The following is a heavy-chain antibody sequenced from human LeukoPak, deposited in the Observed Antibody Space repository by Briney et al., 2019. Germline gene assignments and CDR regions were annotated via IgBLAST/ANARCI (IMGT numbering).Heavy chain of an antibody. CDR1: GGSISSYY. V-gene: IGHV4-59*01. CDR3: ARDTAAPDYYFDY. D-gene: IGHD6-25*01. Sequence: PSETLSLTCTVSGGSISSYYWSWIRQPPGKGLDWIGYIYYSGSTNYNPSLKSRVTISVDTSKNQFSLKLSSVTAADTAVYYCARDTAAPDYYFDYWGQGTLVTVSS. CDR2: IYYSGST. J-gene: IGHJ4*02.